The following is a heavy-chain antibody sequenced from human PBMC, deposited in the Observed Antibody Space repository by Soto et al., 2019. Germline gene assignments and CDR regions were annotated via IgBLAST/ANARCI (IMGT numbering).Heavy chain of an antibody. V-gene: IGHV3-7*03. CDR3: ARIGYSSSSLDY. CDR2: IKQDGSHT. Sequence: PVGSLRLSCAASKFMFSNYWMTWVRQAPGKGLEWVANIKQDGSHTYYLDSVKGRFAISRDNAKNSVYLQMNSLRAEDTAVYYCARIGYSSSSLDYWGQGTLVTVSS. CDR1: KFMFSNYW. J-gene: IGHJ4*02. D-gene: IGHD6-6*01.